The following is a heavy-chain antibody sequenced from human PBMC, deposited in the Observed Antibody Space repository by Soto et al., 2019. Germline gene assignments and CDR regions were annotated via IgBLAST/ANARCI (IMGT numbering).Heavy chain of an antibody. V-gene: IGHV3-11*01. Sequence: NPSETLSLTCAVYGGSFSGYYWSWIRQPPGKGLEWVSYISSSSSTIFYTDSVKGRFTVSRDISKNTLYLQMNSLRAEDTAMYYCARDPFATDYVGSVDFDLWGPGTLVTVSS. CDR3: ARDPFATDYVGSVDFDL. CDR2: ISSSSSTI. J-gene: IGHJ4*02. CDR1: GGSFSGYY. D-gene: IGHD4-17*01.